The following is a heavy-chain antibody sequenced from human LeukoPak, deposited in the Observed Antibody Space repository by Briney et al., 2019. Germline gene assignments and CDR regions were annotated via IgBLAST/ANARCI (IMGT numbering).Heavy chain of an antibody. J-gene: IGHJ4*02. CDR1: GASISGNSFY. CDR2: IYYTGIT. CDR3: ASPGITTFDY. Sequence: SETLSLTCTVSGASISGNSFYWGWVRQPPGKGLEWIGNIYYTGITYYNPSLKSRVTISVDTSKNQFSLRLNSVTAADTAIYYCASPGITTFDYWGQGTLVTVSS. V-gene: IGHV4-39*01. D-gene: IGHD3-22*01.